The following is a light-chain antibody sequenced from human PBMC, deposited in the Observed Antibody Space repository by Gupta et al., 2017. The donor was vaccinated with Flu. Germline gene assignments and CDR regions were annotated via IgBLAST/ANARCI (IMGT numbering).Light chain of an antibody. Sequence: SYVLTQPPSVSVAPGQTARITCGGNNIGDKSVHWYQQKPDQAPVRVVYDDTDRPSGIPERFSGSNSGNKATRKISRVEAGDEADDFCQVWDSSSDQDVFGTGTKVTVL. J-gene: IGLJ1*01. CDR1: NIGDKS. V-gene: IGLV3-21*02. CDR3: QVWDSSSDQDV. CDR2: DDT.